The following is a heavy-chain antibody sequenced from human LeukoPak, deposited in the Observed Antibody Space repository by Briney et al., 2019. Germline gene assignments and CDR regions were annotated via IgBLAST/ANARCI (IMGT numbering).Heavy chain of an antibody. CDR2: IWYDESNK. D-gene: IGHD3-22*01. CDR3: VRELPPVVQYYFDY. CDR1: GFTFSDYG. V-gene: IGHV3-33*01. Sequence: PGGSLRLSYAASGFTFSDYGMHWVRQAPGKGLEWVAVIWYDESNKYYADSVKGRFTISRDNSRNTLYLQMNSLRAEDTAVYYCVRELPPVVQYYFDYWGPGTLVTVSS. J-gene: IGHJ4*02.